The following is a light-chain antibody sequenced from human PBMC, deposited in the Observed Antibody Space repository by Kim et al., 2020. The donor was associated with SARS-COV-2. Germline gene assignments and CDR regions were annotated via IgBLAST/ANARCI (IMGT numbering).Light chain of an antibody. CDR2: GAS. V-gene: IGKV3-15*01. CDR1: ESVNIN. CDR3: QQYKNWPRGT. Sequence: EIIMTQSPVTLSVSPGETVTLSCRASESVNINLAWYQHRPGQLPRLLISGASTRATGVPARFSGSGSGTEFSLTISSLQSEDFGIYYCQQYKNWPRGTFGQGTKVDIK. J-gene: IGKJ1*01.